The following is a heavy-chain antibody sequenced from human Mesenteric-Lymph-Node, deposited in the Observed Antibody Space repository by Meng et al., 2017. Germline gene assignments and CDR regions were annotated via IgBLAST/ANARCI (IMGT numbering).Heavy chain of an antibody. CDR1: GGTFSSYA. CDR3: ASPWGSGSYYVALGY. CDR2: IIPIFGTA. V-gene: IGHV1-69*12. Sequence: QLGQSGAEVNEPGSSVKVSCKASGGTFSSYAISWVRQAPGQGLEWMGGIIPIFGTANYAQKFQGRVTITADESTSTAYMELRSLRSDDTAVYYCASPWGSGSYYVALGYWGQGTLVTVSS. J-gene: IGHJ4*02. D-gene: IGHD1-26*01.